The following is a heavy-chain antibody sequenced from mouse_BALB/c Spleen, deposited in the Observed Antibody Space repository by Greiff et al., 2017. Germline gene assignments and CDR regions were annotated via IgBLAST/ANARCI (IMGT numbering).Heavy chain of an antibody. CDR1: GYTFTSYY. Sequence: QVQLKESGAELVKPGASVKLSCKASGYTFTSYYMYWVKQRPGQGLEWIGEINPSNGGTNFNEKFKSKATLTVDKSSSTAYMQLSSLTSEDSAVYYCTRSDYGNYFDYWGQGTTLTVSS. CDR3: TRSDYGNYFDY. D-gene: IGHD2-1*01. CDR2: INPSNGGT. J-gene: IGHJ2*01. V-gene: IGHV1S81*02.